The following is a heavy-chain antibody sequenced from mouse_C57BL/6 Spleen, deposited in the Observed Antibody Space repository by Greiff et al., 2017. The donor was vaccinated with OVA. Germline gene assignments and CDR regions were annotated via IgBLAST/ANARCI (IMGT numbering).Heavy chain of an antibody. CDR3: ARHEEQLGPFAY. CDR2: ISSGGSYT. J-gene: IGHJ3*01. D-gene: IGHD4-1*02. CDR1: GFTFSSYG. Sequence: EVHLVESGGDLVKPGGSLKLSCAASGFTFSSYGMSWVRQTPDKRLEWVATISSGGSYTYYPDSVKGRFTISRDNAKNTLYLQMSSLKSEDTAMYYCARHEEQLGPFAYWGQGTLVTVSA. V-gene: IGHV5-6*01.